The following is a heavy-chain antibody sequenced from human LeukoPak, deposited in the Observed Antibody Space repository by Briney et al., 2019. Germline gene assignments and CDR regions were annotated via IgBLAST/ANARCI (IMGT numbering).Heavy chain of an antibody. J-gene: IGHJ4*02. CDR3: TFTPGYSGYDGGL. CDR1: GFTFSVSA. CDR2: IRSKANSYAT. Sequence: GVSQKLPCTASGFTFSVSAMHWLRQSSGKGLEWVGHIRSKANSYATAYAASVKGRFTISRDDSKNTAYLQMNSLKTEDTAVYYCTFTPGYSGYDGGLWGQGTLVTVSS. D-gene: IGHD5-12*01. V-gene: IGHV3-73*01.